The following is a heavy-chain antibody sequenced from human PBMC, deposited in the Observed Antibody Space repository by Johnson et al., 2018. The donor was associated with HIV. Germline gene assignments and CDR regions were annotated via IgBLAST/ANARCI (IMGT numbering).Heavy chain of an antibody. J-gene: IGHJ3*02. CDR3: TTDLVGIVGATQDAFDI. Sequence: QVQLVESGGGLVQPGGSLRLSCAASGFTFSSYGMHWVRQAPGKGLEWVAVISYDGSNKYYADSVKGRFTISRDNSKNTLYLQMNSLKTEDTAVYYCTTDLVGIVGATQDAFDIWGQGTMVTVSS. CDR2: ISYDGSNK. D-gene: IGHD1-26*01. V-gene: IGHV3-30*03. CDR1: GFTFSSYG.